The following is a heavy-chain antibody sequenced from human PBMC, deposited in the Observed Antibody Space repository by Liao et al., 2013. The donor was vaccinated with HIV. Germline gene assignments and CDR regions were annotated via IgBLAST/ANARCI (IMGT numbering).Heavy chain of an antibody. Sequence: QVQLQESGPGLVKPSETLSLTCTVSGGSLTNYFWSWIRQPAGRLEWIGLSIPVGXPTTTPPQESSLHVARHVQDQFSLKLTSVTAADTAVYYCARTTVPEVIGAFDIWGPRDNGHRLF. CDR1: GGSLTNYF. CDR2: SIPVGXP. J-gene: IGHJ3*02. V-gene: IGHV4-4*07. CDR3: ARTTVPEVIGAFDI. D-gene: IGHD4-11*01.